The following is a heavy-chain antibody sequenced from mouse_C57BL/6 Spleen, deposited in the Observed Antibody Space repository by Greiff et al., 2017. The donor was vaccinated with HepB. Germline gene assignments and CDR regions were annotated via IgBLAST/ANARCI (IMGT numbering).Heavy chain of an antibody. CDR1: GYAFSSYW. J-gene: IGHJ4*01. Sequence: QVQLQQSGAELVKPGASVKISCKASGYAFSSYWMNWVKQRPGKGLEWIGQIYPGDGDTNYNGKFKGKATLTADKSSSTAYMQLSSLTSEDSAVYFCARGLLYYYAMDYWGQGTSVTVSS. V-gene: IGHV1-80*01. CDR2: IYPGDGDT. CDR3: ARGLLYYYAMDY. D-gene: IGHD6-1*01.